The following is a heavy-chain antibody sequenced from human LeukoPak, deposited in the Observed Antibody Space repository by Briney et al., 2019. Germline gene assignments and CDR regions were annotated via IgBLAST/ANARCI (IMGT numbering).Heavy chain of an antibody. CDR1: GGSISSYY. V-gene: IGHV4-4*07. CDR2: IYTSGST. D-gene: IGHD6-13*01. J-gene: IGHJ4*02. CDR3: ARETIAAAVQFFDY. Sequence: SETLSLTCTVSGGSISSYYWSWIRQPAGKGLEWIGRIYTSGSTNYNPSLKSRVTMSVDTSKNQFSLKLSSVTAADTAVYYCARETIAAAVQFFDYWGQGTLVTVSS.